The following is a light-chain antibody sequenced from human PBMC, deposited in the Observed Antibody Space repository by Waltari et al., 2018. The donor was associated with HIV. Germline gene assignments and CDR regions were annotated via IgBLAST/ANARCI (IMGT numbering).Light chain of an antibody. CDR2: EAA. V-gene: IGKV3-15*01. J-gene: IGKJ2*01. Sequence: EIVMTQSPPTLSVSPGQRVTLSCRASQSISATVAWYQQRPGQAPRLLIYEAATRPTGIPARFSVSGSGTEFTLTISSLQSEDFATYFCQQYDSGPRGITFGQGTMLEIK. CDR3: QQYDSGPRGIT. CDR1: QSISAT.